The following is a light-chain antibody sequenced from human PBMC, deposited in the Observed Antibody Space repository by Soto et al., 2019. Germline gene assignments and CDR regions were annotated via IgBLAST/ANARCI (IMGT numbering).Light chain of an antibody. V-gene: IGKV3-20*01. CDR1: PSVSSSF. J-gene: IGKJ2*03. CDR2: GAS. CDR3: QQYCGSPLYS. Sequence: ETVLTQSPGTLSLSPGARATLSCRASPSVSSSFLAWYQQKPGQTPRLLISGASSRATAVQDRFSGSGCGTVVTLTISSMETEDSAVYYCQQYCGSPLYSFGQGTKLEI.